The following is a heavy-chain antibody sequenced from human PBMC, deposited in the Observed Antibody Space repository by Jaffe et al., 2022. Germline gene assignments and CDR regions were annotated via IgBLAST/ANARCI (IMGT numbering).Heavy chain of an antibody. Sequence: EVQLVESGGGLVQPGRSLRLSCAASGFTFDDYAMHWVRQAPGKGLEWVSGISWNSGSIGYADSVKGRFTISRDNAKNSLYLQMNSLRAEDTALYYCASSRGRDWYFDLWGRGTLVTVSS. V-gene: IGHV3-9*01. D-gene: IGHD3-10*01. CDR2: ISWNSGSI. J-gene: IGHJ2*01. CDR3: ASSRGRDWYFDL. CDR1: GFTFDDYA.